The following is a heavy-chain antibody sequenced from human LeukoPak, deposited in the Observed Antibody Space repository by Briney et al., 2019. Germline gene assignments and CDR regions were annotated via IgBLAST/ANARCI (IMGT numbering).Heavy chain of an antibody. D-gene: IGHD2-15*01. J-gene: IGHJ4*02. CDR2: ISSSGSGGNT. CDR3: ARAYGVVAAIDY. V-gene: IGHV3-23*01. CDR1: GVTLSNYA. Sequence: PGGSLRLSCVASGVTLSNYAMSWARQAPGKGLEWVSGISSSGSGGNTYYADSVKGRFTISRDSSRNTLFLHMNTLRAEDTAVYYCARAYGVVAAIDYWGQGTLVTVSS.